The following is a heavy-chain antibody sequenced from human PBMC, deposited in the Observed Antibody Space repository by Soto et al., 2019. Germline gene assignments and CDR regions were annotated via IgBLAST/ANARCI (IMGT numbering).Heavy chain of an antibody. CDR1: GFTFGSYA. Sequence: EVQLLESGGGLVQPGGSLRLSCAASGFTFGSYAMSWVRQAPGKGLEWVSGITDGGGSTFYANSLQGRFTISRDNSKNTLYLQMSSLTAADMATYDCANVGLFRNGYMGVVRGDYWGQGTLVTVSA. D-gene: IGHD6-13*01. V-gene: IGHV3-23*01. CDR3: ANVGLFRNGYMGVVRGDY. J-gene: IGHJ4*02. CDR2: ITDGGGST.